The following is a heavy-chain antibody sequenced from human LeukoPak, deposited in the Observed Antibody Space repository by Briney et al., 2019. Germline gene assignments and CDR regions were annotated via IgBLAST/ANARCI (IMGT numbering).Heavy chain of an antibody. CDR2: INPKSGGA. CDR3: ARDRAVATIGGIDY. D-gene: IGHD5-12*01. CDR1: GFTFNAYN. J-gene: IGHJ4*02. Sequence: ASVKVSCKASGFTFNAYNIHWVRQAPGQGLEWMGWINPKSGGANYAQKFQGRVTMTWDTSISTAHMELSSLRSDDTAVYYCARDRAVATIGGIDYWGQGTLVTVSS. V-gene: IGHV1-2*02.